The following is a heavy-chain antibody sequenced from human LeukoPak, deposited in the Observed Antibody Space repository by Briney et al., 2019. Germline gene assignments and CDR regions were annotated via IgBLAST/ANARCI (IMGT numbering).Heavy chain of an antibody. J-gene: IGHJ4*02. V-gene: IGHV4-39*01. CDR3: ARHGSSWKTFGY. D-gene: IGHD6-13*01. CDR2: IYYSGST. CDR1: GGSISSSSYY. Sequence: PSETLSLTCTVSGGSISSSSYYWGWIRQPPGKGLEWIGSIYYSGSTYYNPSLKSRVTISVDTSKNQFSLKLSSVTAADTAVHYCARHGSSWKTFGYWGQGTLVTVSS.